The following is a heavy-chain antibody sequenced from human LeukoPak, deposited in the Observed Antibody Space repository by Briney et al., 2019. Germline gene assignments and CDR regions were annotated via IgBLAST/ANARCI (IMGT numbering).Heavy chain of an antibody. V-gene: IGHV3-30*02. CDR2: IRYDGINK. J-gene: IGHJ4*02. CDR3: ARESGYYFDC. Sequence: GGSLRLSCAASRFTFSSYSMHWVRQAPGKGLNWVAFIRYDGINKYYADSVKGRFTISRDNSKNMLYLEMNSLRAEDTAVYYCARESGYYFDCWGQGTLVTASS. CDR1: RFTFSSYS.